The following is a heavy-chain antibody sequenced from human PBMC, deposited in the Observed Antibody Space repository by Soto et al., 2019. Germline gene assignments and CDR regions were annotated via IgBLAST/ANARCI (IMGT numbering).Heavy chain of an antibody. Sequence: GGSLRLSCAASGFTFSDYYMSWIRQAPGKGLEWVSYISSSGSTIYYADSVKGRFTISRDNAKNSLYLQMNSLRAEDTAVYYCAREAYCGGDCYSAPYYYYGMDVWGQGTTVTVSS. V-gene: IGHV3-11*01. CDR3: AREAYCGGDCYSAPYYYYGMDV. CDR1: GFTFSDYY. D-gene: IGHD2-21*02. J-gene: IGHJ6*02. CDR2: ISSSGSTI.